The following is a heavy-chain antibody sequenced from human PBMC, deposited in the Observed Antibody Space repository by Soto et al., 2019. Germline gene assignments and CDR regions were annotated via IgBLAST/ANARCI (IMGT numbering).Heavy chain of an antibody. CDR2: IYPGDSDT. J-gene: IGHJ6*02. CDR1: GYSFTSYW. CDR3: ARGYCSSTSCYHYGMDV. D-gene: IGHD2-2*01. V-gene: IGHV5-51*04. Sequence: GASVKVSCKASGYSFTSYWIGWVRQMPGKGLEWMGIIYPGDSDTRYSPSFQGQVTISADKPISTAYLQWSSLKASDTAMYYCARGYCSSTSCYHYGMDVWGQGTTVTVSS.